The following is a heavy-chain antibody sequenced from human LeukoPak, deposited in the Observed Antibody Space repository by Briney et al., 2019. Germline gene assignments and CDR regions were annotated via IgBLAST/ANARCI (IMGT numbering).Heavy chain of an antibody. D-gene: IGHD3-3*01. J-gene: IGHJ4*02. V-gene: IGHV4-38-2*02. Sequence: SETLSLTCTVSGYSISSGYYCGWTRQPPGKGLEWIGSIYHSGSTYYNPSLKSRVTISVDTSKNQFSLKLSSVTAADTAVYYCARATLGYDFWSGYYTGEFDYWGQGTLVAVSS. CDR3: ARATLGYDFWSGYYTGEFDY. CDR1: GYSISSGYY. CDR2: IYHSGST.